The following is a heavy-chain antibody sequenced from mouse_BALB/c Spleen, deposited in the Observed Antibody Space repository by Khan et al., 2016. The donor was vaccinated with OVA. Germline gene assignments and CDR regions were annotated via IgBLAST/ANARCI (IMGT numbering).Heavy chain of an antibody. V-gene: IGHV2-6-7*01. CDR3: ASAYYGNYREALDY. Sequence: QVQLKQSGPGLVAPSQSLSITCTVSGFSLTSYGVNWVRQPPGKGLEWLGMIWGDGSTDYNSDLKSRLSISKDNSKSQVFLKMTSLQTDDTAIYYCASAYYGNYREALDYWCQGTSVTVSS. D-gene: IGHD2-10*01. CDR2: IWGDGST. J-gene: IGHJ4*01. CDR1: GFSLTSYG.